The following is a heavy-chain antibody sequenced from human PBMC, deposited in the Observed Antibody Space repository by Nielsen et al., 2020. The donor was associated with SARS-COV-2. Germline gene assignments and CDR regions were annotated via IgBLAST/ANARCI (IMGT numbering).Heavy chain of an antibody. CDR2: IRSKANNYAT. CDR1: GFNFSGYA. J-gene: IGHJ3*02. D-gene: IGHD4-17*01. CDR3: ATDDYGDRDGNAWLMNGHFDAFDI. V-gene: IGHV3-73*01. Sequence: GESLKISCATSGFNFSGYAIHWVRQASGNGLEWVGRIRSKANNYATSYAESVEGRFTISRDDSENTAYLQMNSLKTEDTAVYYCATDDYGDRDGNAWLMNGHFDAFDIWGQGTLVTVSS.